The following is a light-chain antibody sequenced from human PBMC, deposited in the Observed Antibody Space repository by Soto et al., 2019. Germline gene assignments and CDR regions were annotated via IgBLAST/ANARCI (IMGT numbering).Light chain of an antibody. CDR2: EAS. Sequence: DIQLTQSPPTLSASVGDRVTITCRASQSIRYYLAWYQQMPGKAPKLLLYEASSLQSGVTSRFSGSGSRTEFPLTISSQQPDDFATYSCQHHNMYSQTFCQGTKVEF. J-gene: IGKJ1*01. CDR1: QSIRYY. V-gene: IGKV1-5*01. CDR3: QHHNMYSQT.